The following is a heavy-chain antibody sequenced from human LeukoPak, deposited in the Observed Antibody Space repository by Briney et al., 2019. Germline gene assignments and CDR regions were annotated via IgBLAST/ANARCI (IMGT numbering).Heavy chain of an antibody. D-gene: IGHD2-2*01. J-gene: IGHJ4*02. CDR3: RRLDCSSASCYAPLDY. CDR2: INHSGST. V-gene: IGHV4-34*01. CDR1: GGSFIGYY. Sequence: SETLSLTCAVYGGSFIGYYWSWIRQPPGKGLEWIGEINHSGSTNYNPSLKSRVTISVDTSKNQFSLKLSSVTAADTAVYYCRRLDCSSASCYAPLDYWGQGTLVTVSS.